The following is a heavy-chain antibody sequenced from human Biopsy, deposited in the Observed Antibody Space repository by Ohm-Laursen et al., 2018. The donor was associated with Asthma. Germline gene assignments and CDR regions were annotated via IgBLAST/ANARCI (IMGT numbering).Heavy chain of an antibody. V-gene: IGHV3-23*01. CDR2: ISGGGGGT. D-gene: IGHD6-19*01. Sequence: SLRLSCTASGFTFSNYAMTWVRQAPGKGLEWVSAISGGGGGTKYADSVKGRFTISRDNSKNTLSLQMSSLRAEDTALYYCAKDLSKAVGGSNDYYYGMDVWGQGTTVTVAS. CDR1: GFTFSNYA. CDR3: AKDLSKAVGGSNDYYYGMDV. J-gene: IGHJ6*02.